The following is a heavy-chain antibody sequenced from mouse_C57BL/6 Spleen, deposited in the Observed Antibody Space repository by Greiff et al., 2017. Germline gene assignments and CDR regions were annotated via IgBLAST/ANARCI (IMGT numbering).Heavy chain of an antibody. V-gene: IGHV1-80*01. Sequence: VMLVESGAELVKPGASVKISCKASGYAFSSYWMNWVKQRPGKGLEWIGQIYPGDGDTNYNGKFKGKATLTADKSSSTAYMQLSSLTSEDSAVYFCAREKGNYEFAYWGQGTLVTVSA. CDR1: GYAFSSYW. J-gene: IGHJ3*01. CDR3: AREKGNYEFAY. CDR2: IYPGDGDT. D-gene: IGHD2-1*01.